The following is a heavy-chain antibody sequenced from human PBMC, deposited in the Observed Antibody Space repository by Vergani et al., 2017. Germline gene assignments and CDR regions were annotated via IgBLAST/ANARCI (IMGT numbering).Heavy chain of an antibody. CDR1: GFTFSSYG. CDR3: AKGEGIVANWQSYYYNGMDV. Sequence: QVQLVESGGGVVQRGGSLRLSCAASGFTFSSYGMHWVRQAPGKGLEWVSFVRYEGTNKYYADSVKGRFTISRDNSKNTLYLQMNSLRAEDTAVYYCAKGEGIVANWQSYYYNGMDVWGQGTTVTVSS. CDR2: VRYEGTNK. J-gene: IGHJ6*02. V-gene: IGHV3-30*02. D-gene: IGHD1-26*01.